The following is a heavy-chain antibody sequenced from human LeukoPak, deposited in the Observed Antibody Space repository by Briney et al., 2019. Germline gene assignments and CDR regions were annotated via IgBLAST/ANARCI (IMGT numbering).Heavy chain of an antibody. D-gene: IGHD2-2*01. CDR3: AKVDIVVVPAARGFDY. V-gene: IGHV3-23*01. CDR1: GFTFSSYS. J-gene: IGHJ4*02. Sequence: GGSLRLSCAASGFTFSSYSMNWVRQAPGKGLEWVSAISGSGGSTYYADSVKGRFTISRDNSKNTLYLQMNSLRAEDTAIYYCAKVDIVVVPAARGFDYWGQGTLVTVSS. CDR2: ISGSGGST.